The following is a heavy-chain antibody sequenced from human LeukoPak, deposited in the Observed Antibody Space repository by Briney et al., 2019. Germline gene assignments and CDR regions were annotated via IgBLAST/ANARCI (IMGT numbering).Heavy chain of an antibody. J-gene: IGHJ4*02. CDR2: TSYEGSEK. CDR1: RFTFSNFG. CDR3: AKPSGPGSDGYIDY. V-gene: IGHV3-30*18. D-gene: IGHD3-10*01. Sequence: GGSLRLSCAASRFTFSNFGMHWVRQAPGKGLEWVATTSYEGSEKYYADSVKGRFTISRGNSKNTLYLQMSSLRAEDTAVYYCAKPSGPGSDGYIDYWGQGTLVTVSS.